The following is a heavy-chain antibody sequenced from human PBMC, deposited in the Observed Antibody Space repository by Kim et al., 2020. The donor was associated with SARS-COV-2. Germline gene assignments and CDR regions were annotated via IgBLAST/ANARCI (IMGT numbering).Heavy chain of an antibody. J-gene: IGHJ4*02. CDR3: ARTNYGSGSYYNY. V-gene: IGHV1-18*01. D-gene: IGHD3-10*01. Sequence: YAQKLQGRVTMTTDTSTSTAYMELRSLRSDDTAVYYCARTNYGSGSYYNYWGQGTLVTVSS.